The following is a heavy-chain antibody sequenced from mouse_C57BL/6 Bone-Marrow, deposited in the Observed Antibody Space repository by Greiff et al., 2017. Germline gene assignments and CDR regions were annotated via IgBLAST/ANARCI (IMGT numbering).Heavy chain of an antibody. CDR3: TTTVVATPYYFDY. CDR1: GYTFTDYE. Sequence: QVHVKQSGAELVRPGASVTLSCKASGYTFTDYEMHWVKQTPVHGLEWIGAIDPENGGTAYNQKFKGKAILTADKSSSTAYMELRSLTSEDSAVYYCTTTVVATPYYFDYWGQGTTLTVSS. V-gene: IGHV1-15*01. D-gene: IGHD1-1*01. J-gene: IGHJ2*01. CDR2: IDPENGGT.